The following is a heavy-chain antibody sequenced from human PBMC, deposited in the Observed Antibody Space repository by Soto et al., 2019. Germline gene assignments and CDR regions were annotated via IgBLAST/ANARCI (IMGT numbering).Heavy chain of an antibody. J-gene: IGHJ6*03. CDR1: GFSFDEYA. CDR2: ISWNSGTM. CDR3: AKGFCSSARCLTYSYMDV. Sequence: EVQLVESGGGLVQPGRSLRLSCAASGFSFDEYAMHLVRQAPGKGLEWVSGISWNSGTMGYGDSVRGRFTISRDNAKNSLYLQMNSLRAEDTALYYCAKGFCSSARCLTYSYMDVWGKGNTVTVSS. V-gene: IGHV3-9*01. D-gene: IGHD2-2*01.